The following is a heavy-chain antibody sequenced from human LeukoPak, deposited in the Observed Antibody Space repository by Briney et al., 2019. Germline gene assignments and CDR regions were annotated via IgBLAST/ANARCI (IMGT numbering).Heavy chain of an antibody. CDR3: AKDSSSAGWYYFDY. J-gene: IGHJ4*02. CDR1: GFTFSTYG. D-gene: IGHD6-13*01. Sequence: GRTLRLSCAASGFTFSTYGMSWVRQAPGKGLEWVSAISGSGGSTYYADSVKGRFTISRDNSKNTLYLQMKSLRGEDTAVYYCAKDSSSAGWYYFDYWGQGTLVTVSS. CDR2: ISGSGGST. V-gene: IGHV3-23*01.